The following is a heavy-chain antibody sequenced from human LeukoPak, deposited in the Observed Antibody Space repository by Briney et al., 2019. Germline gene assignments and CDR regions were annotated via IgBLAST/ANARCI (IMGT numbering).Heavy chain of an antibody. CDR3: ACLPAAIPFDY. J-gene: IGHJ4*02. D-gene: IGHD2-2*02. Sequence: GASLRLSCAASGFTFSSYAMTWVRQAPGKGLXXVSTISPNVGATYYADSVKGRLTISRDNSKNTLYLQMDSLRAEDTAVYYCACLPAAIPFDYWGQGTLVTVSS. CDR1: GFTFSSYA. V-gene: IGHV3-23*01. CDR2: ISPNVGAT.